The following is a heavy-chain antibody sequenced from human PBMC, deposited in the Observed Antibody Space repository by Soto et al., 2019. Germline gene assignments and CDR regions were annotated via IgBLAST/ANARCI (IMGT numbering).Heavy chain of an antibody. D-gene: IGHD3-10*01. CDR3: AREGNYHEF. CDR1: GLPFGIYT. Sequence: GSLRLSCETSGLPFGIYTMNWVRQAPGKGLEWVSSISSSGTYIDYADSVEGRFAISRDDAKNSVFLEMTSLRVDDTAVYYCAREGNYHEFWGQGTLVTVSS. CDR2: ISSSGTYI. V-gene: IGHV3-21*01. J-gene: IGHJ4*02.